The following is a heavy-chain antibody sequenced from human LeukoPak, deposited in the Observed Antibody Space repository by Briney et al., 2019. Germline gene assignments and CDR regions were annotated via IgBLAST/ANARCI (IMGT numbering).Heavy chain of an antibody. V-gene: IGHV4-39*02. D-gene: IGHD1-26*01. CDR1: GGSISSSSYY. Sequence: SETLSLTCTVSGGSISSSSYYWGWIRQPPGKGLEWIGSIYYSGSTYYNPSLKSRVTISVDTSKNQFSLKLSSVTAADTAVYYCARDEVGAHDAFDIWGQGTMVTVSS. J-gene: IGHJ3*02. CDR3: ARDEVGAHDAFDI. CDR2: IYYSGST.